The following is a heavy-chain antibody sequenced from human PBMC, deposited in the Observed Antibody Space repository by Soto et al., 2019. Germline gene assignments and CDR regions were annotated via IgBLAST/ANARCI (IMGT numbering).Heavy chain of an antibody. Sequence: EMHLVESGGGLVKPGGSLRLSCAASGFTFSTYSMNWVRQAPGKGLEWVSSISGSGNYTHYADSVKGRFTISRDNDKNTVFLEMNRLRADDTAVYYCAKVFSPEGGNYFEYWGQGTLVTVSS. CDR1: GFTFSTYS. CDR3: AKVFSPEGGNYFEY. V-gene: IGHV3-21*04. J-gene: IGHJ4*02. CDR2: ISGSGNYT.